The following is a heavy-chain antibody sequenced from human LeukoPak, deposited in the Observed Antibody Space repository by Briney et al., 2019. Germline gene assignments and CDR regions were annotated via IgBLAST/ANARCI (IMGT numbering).Heavy chain of an antibody. V-gene: IGHV3-21*01. CDR2: ISSSSSYI. CDR3: ARDFMIAAVFDY. Sequence: GGSLRLSCAASGFTFSSYSMNWVRQAPGKGLEWVSSISSSSSYIYYADSVKGRFTISRDNAKNSPYLQMNSLRAEDTAVYYCARDFMIAAVFDYWGQGTLVTVSS. J-gene: IGHJ4*02. D-gene: IGHD6-13*01. CDR1: GFTFSSYS.